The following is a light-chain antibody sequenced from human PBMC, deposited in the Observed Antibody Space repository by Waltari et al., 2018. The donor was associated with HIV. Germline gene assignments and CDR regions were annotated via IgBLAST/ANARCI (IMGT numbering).Light chain of an antibody. J-gene: IGLJ2*01. Sequence: QSALTQPASVSGSPGQSITISCTGTSSDVGGYNYVSWYQQHPGKAPKLMSYEVSNRPSGVSNRFSGSKAGNTASLTISGLQAEDEADYYCSSYTSSSTPVVFGGGTKLTVL. V-gene: IGLV2-14*01. CDR3: SSYTSSSTPVV. CDR2: EVS. CDR1: SSDVGGYNY.